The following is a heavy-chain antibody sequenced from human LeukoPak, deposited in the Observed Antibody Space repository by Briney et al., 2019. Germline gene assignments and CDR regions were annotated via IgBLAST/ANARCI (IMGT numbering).Heavy chain of an antibody. CDR3: AKRIQSAMATGY. CDR1: GFTFSSYG. V-gene: IGHV3-23*01. J-gene: IGHJ4*02. CDR2: ISGSGGST. D-gene: IGHD5-18*01. Sequence: GGSLRLSCAASGFTFSSYGMSWVRQAPGKGLEWVSAISGSGGSTYYADSVKGRFTISRDNSKNTLYLQMNGLRAEDTAVYYCAKRIQSAMATGYWGQGTLVTVSS.